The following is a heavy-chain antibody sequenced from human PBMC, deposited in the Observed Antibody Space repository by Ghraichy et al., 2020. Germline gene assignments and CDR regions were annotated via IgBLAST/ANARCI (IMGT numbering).Heavy chain of an antibody. CDR1: GDSVASNSAT. Sequence: SQTLSLTCAISGDSVASNSATWNWIRQSPSRGLEWLGRTYYRSKWYTNYAVSVKSRITINPDTSKNQFSMQLNSVTPEDTAVDYCARDPNWGDVFDIWGQGTMVTVSS. CDR2: TYYRSKWYT. D-gene: IGHD7-27*01. CDR3: ARDPNWGDVFDI. J-gene: IGHJ3*02. V-gene: IGHV6-1*01.